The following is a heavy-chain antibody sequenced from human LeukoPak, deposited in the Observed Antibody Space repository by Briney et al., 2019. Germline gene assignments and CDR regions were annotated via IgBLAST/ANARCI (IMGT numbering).Heavy chain of an antibody. CDR2: IYYSGST. J-gene: IGHJ4*02. CDR3: ASSVDTAMVTGPY. Sequence: KPSETLSLTCTVSGGSISSSSYYWGWIRQPPGKGLEWIGSIYYSGSTYYNPSLKSRVTISVDTSKNQFSLKLSSVTAADTAVYYCASSVDTAMVTGPYWGQGTLVTVSS. D-gene: IGHD5-18*01. V-gene: IGHV4-39*01. CDR1: GGSISSSSYY.